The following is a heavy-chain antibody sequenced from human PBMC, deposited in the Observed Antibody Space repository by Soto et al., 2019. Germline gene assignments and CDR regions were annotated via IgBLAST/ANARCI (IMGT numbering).Heavy chain of an antibody. CDR2: ISGSGGST. CDR3: AKDSSFSPRRDPTRYCSGGSGHTGDY. J-gene: IGHJ4*02. V-gene: IGHV3-23*01. D-gene: IGHD2-15*01. Sequence: GGSLRLSCAASGFTFSSYAMSWVRQAPGKGLEWVSAISGSGGSTYYADSVKDRFTISRDNSKNTLYLQMNSLRAEDTAVYYCAKDSSFSPRRDPTRYCSGGSGHTGDYWGQGTLVTVSS. CDR1: GFTFSSYA.